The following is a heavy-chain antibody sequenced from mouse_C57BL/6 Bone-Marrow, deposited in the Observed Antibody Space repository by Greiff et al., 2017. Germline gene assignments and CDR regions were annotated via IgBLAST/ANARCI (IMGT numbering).Heavy chain of an antibody. CDR3: ARPYGSSPHWYFDV. CDR1: GYTFTSYW. D-gene: IGHD1-1*01. V-gene: IGHV1-64*01. J-gene: IGHJ1*03. CDR2: IHPNSGST. Sequence: QVQLKQPGAELVKPGASVKLSCKASGYTFTSYWMHWVKQRPGQGLEWIGMIHPNSGSTNYNEKFKSKATLTVDKSSSTAYMQLSSLTSEDSAVYYCARPYGSSPHWYFDVWGTGTTVTVSS.